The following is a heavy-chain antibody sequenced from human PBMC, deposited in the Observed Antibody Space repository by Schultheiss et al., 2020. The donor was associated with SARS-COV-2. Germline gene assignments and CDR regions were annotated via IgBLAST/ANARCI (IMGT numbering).Heavy chain of an antibody. J-gene: IGHJ6*02. CDR3: ARVGVVRAAAQYYYYGMDV. V-gene: IGHV4-59*01. CDR2: IYYSGST. Sequence: SETLSLTCTVSGGSISSYYWSWIRQPPGKGLEWIGYIYYSGSTNYNPSLKSRVTISLDTSKKQFSLKLSSVTAADTAVYYCARVGVVRAAAQYYYYGMDVWGQGTTVTVSS. D-gene: IGHD2-2*01. CDR1: GGSISSYY.